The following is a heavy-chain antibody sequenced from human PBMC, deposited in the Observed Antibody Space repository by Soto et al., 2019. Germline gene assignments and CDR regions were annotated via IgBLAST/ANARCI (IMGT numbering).Heavy chain of an antibody. CDR2: IIPIFGTA. D-gene: IGHD3-10*01. J-gene: IGHJ6*02. CDR3: ARPSLTYYYGSGSSEYYYGMDV. CDR1: GRTFSSYA. Sequence: SVKVSCKASGRTFSSYAISWVRQAPGQGLEWMGGIIPIFGTANYAQKFQGRVTITADESTSTAYMELSSLRSEDTAVYYCARPSLTYYYGSGSSEYYYGMDVWGQGTTVTVSS. V-gene: IGHV1-69*13.